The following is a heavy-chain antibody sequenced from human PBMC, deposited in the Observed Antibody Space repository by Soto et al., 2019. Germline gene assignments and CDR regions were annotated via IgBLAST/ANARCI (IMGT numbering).Heavy chain of an antibody. CDR1: GFTFSIYA. D-gene: IGHD6-19*01. CDR3: AKDKSSGWLFNNWFDP. Sequence: GESLKISCAASGFTFSIYAMSWVRQAPGKGLEWVSAISGSGGSTYYADSVKGRFTISRDNSKNTLYLQMNSLRAEDTAVYYCAKDKSSGWLFNNWFDPWGQGTLVTVS. CDR2: ISGSGGST. J-gene: IGHJ5*02. V-gene: IGHV3-23*01.